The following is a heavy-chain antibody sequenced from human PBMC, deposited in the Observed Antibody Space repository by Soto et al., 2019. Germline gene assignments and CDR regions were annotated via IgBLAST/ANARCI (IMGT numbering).Heavy chain of an antibody. J-gene: IGHJ5*02. D-gene: IGHD7-27*01. CDR1: GFTFSSYA. CDR2: ISYDGSNK. CDR3: ARVALTGDMLNGGWFDP. Sequence: GGSLRLSCAASGFTFSSYAMHWVRQAPGKGLEWVAVISYDGSNKYYADSVKGRFTISRDNSKNTLYLQMNSLRAEDTAVYYCARVALTGDMLNGGWFDPWGQGTLVTVSS. V-gene: IGHV3-30*04.